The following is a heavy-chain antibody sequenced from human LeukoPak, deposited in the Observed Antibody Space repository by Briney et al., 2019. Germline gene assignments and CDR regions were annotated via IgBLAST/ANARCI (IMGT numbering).Heavy chain of an antibody. V-gene: IGHV3-30*03. CDR1: GFTFSSYG. Sequence: PGRSLRLSCAASGFTFSSYGMHWVRQAPGKGLEWVAVISYDGSNKYYADSVKGRFTNSRDNSKNTLYLQMNSLRAEDTAVYYCARGGSLFDYWGQGTLVTVSS. CDR2: ISYDGSNK. J-gene: IGHJ4*02. CDR3: ARGGSLFDY. D-gene: IGHD3-16*01.